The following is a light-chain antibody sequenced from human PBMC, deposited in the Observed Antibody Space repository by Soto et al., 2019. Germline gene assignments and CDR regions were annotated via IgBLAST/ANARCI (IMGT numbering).Light chain of an antibody. V-gene: IGLV2-14*01. CDR2: EVS. J-gene: IGLJ2*01. Sequence: QSALTQPASVSGSPGQSITISCTGSSSDVGDYNYVSWYQQHPGKAPKVMIFEVSSRPSGVSNRFSGSKSGNTASLTISGLQAEDEADYYCSSFTSSSTLEFGGGTQLTVL. CDR3: SSFTSSSTLE. CDR1: SSDVGDYNY.